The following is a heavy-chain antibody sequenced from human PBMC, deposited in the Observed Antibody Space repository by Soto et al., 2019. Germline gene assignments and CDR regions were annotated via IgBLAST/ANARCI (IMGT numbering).Heavy chain of an antibody. CDR1: GGSFSGYY. CDR2: INHSGST. Sequence: SETLSLTCAVYGGSFSGYYWSWIRQPPGKGLEWIGEINHSGSTNYNPSLKSRVTISVDTSKNQFSLKLSSVTAADTAVYYCARAGFGDGNDYWGQGTLVTVSS. D-gene: IGHD3-10*01. CDR3: ARAGFGDGNDY. J-gene: IGHJ4*02. V-gene: IGHV4-34*01.